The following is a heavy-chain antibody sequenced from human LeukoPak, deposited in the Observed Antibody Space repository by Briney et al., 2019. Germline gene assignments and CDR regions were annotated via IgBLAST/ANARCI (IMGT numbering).Heavy chain of an antibody. CDR3: ARHPSPWAYSSSEYYFDY. CDR1: GGSISSYY. J-gene: IGHJ4*02. Sequence: SETLSLTCTVSGGSISSYYWSWIRQPPGKGLEWIGYIYISGSTNYNPSLKSRVTISVDTSKNQFSLKLSSVTAADTAVYYCARHPSPWAYSSSEYYFDYWGQGTLVTVSS. CDR2: IYISGST. V-gene: IGHV4-4*09. D-gene: IGHD6-6*01.